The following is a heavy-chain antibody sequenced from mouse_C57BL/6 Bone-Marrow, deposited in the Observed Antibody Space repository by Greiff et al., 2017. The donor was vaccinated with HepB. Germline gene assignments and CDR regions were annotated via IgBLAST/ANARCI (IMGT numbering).Heavy chain of an antibody. CDR3: ARNWCFDY. CDR1: GYTFTDYY. D-gene: IGHD4-1*01. CDR2: IYPGSGNT. J-gene: IGHJ2*01. Sequence: VQVVESGAELVRPGASVKLSCKASGYTFTDYYINWVKQRPGQGLEWIARIYPGSGNTYYNEKFKGKATLTAEKSSSTAYMQLSSLTSEDSAVYFCARNWCFDYWGQGTTLTVSS. V-gene: IGHV1-76*01.